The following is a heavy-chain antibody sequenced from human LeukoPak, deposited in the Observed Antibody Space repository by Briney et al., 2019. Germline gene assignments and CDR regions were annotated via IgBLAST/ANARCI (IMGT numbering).Heavy chain of an antibody. V-gene: IGHV4-34*01. CDR2: INHSGST. Sequence: SETLSLTCTVSGGSISSYYWSWIRQPPGKGLEWIGEINHSGSTNYNPSLKSRVTISVDTSKNQFSLKLSSVTAADTAVYYCARGRPSDILTGYFTPFDYWGQGTLVTVSS. J-gene: IGHJ4*02. CDR3: ARGRPSDILTGYFTPFDY. CDR1: GGSISSYY. D-gene: IGHD3-9*01.